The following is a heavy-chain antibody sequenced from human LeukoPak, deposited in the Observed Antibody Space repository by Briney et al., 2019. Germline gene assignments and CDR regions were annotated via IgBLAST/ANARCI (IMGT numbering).Heavy chain of an antibody. CDR1: GFTFSSYG. CDR3: AKEEGYSYGSNY. D-gene: IGHD5-18*01. CDR2: IRYDGSNK. Sequence: PGGSLRLSCAASGFTFSSYGMHWVRQAPGKGLEWVAFIRYDGSNKYYADSVKGRFTISRDNSKNTLYLQTNSLRAEDTAVYYCAKEEGYSYGSNYWGQGTLVTVSS. J-gene: IGHJ4*02. V-gene: IGHV3-30*02.